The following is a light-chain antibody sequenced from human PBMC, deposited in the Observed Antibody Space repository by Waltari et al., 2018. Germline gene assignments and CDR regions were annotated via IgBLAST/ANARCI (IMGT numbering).Light chain of an antibody. Sequence: SYELTQPPSVSVSPGQTARITCSGDALPKQYTYWYQQKPGQAPGLVIYKDSERPSGIPERFSGYSSGTTVTLTISGVQAEDEADYYCQSANSSGTSYVFGTGTKVTVL. CDR2: KDS. CDR1: ALPKQY. CDR3: QSANSSGTSYV. J-gene: IGLJ1*01. V-gene: IGLV3-25*03.